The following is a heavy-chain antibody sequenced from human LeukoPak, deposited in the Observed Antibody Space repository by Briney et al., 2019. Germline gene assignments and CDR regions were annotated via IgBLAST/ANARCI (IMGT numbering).Heavy chain of an antibody. Sequence: GASVKVSCKASGYTFTSTGINWVRQAPGQGLEWMAWISPYNGNTKYARKFQGRVTVTTDTSTTTAYMDLRSLRSEDTAVYYCARGSSSWYRYTLYYFDYWGQGTLVTVSS. CDR3: ARGSSSWYRYTLYYFDY. V-gene: IGHV1-18*01. D-gene: IGHD6-13*01. CDR1: GYTFTSTG. J-gene: IGHJ4*02. CDR2: ISPYNGNT.